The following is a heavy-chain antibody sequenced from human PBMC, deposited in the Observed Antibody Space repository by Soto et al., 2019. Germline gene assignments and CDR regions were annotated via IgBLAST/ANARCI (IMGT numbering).Heavy chain of an antibody. V-gene: IGHV1-3*01. CDR2: INAGNGNT. CDR1: GYTFTRYA. Sequence: ASVKVSCKASGYTFTRYAMHWVRQAPGQRLEWMGWINAGNGNTKYSQKFQGRVTITRDTSTSTAYMELSSLRSDDTAVYFCSRLTTMVREINDDPFDFWGQGTLVTVSS. CDR3: SRLTTMVREINDDPFDF. D-gene: IGHD3-10*01. J-gene: IGHJ4*03.